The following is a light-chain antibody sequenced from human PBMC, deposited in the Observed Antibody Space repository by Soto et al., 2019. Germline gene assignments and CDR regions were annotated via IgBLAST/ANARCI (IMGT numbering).Light chain of an antibody. J-gene: IGKJ2*01. CDR3: QQYGPSPMYT. V-gene: IGKV3-20*01. Sequence: EIVLTQSPGTLSLSPGERATLSCRASQTVSSSYLAWYQQKSGQAPRLLIYGASTRATGIPGRFSGSASGTDFTLIISRLEPEDFAVYYCQQYGPSPMYTFGQGTNLEIK. CDR1: QTVSSSY. CDR2: GAS.